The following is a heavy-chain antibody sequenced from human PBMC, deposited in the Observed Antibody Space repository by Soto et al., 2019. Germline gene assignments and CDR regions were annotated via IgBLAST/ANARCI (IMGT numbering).Heavy chain of an antibody. CDR2: IICSGGST. Sequence: SGGSLRLSCAASGFTFSSYAMNWVRQAPGKGLEWVSAIICSGGSTYYADSVEGRFTISRHNSKNTLYLQMNSLRAEDTAVYYCASRNYDILTGVFDYWGQGTLVTVSS. V-gene: IGHV3-23*01. CDR1: GFTFSSYA. D-gene: IGHD3-9*01. CDR3: ASRNYDILTGVFDY. J-gene: IGHJ4*02.